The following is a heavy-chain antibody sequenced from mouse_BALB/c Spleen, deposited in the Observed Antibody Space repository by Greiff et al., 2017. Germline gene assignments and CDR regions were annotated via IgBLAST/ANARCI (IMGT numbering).Heavy chain of an antibody. CDR3: ASPYYRYDWFAY. D-gene: IGHD2-14*01. J-gene: IGHJ3*01. Sequence: EVKLVESGGGLVQPGGSRKLSCAASGFTFSSFGMHWVRQAPEKGLEWVAYISSGSSTIYYADTVKGRFTISRDNPKNTLFLQMTSLRSEDTAMYYCASPYYRYDWFAYWGQGTLVTVSA. CDR2: ISSGSSTI. CDR1: GFTFSSFG. V-gene: IGHV5-17*02.